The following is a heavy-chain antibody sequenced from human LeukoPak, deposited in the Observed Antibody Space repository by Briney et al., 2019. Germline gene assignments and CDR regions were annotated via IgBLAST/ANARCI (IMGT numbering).Heavy chain of an antibody. CDR1: GFTFSSYA. V-gene: IGHV3-23*01. CDR2: ISGSGDST. Sequence: GGSLRLSCVASGFTFSSYAMNWVRQAPGKGLEWVSAISGSGDSTNYADSVKGQFTISRDNSKNTLYLQMKSLRAEDTAVYFCAKARGSGYAEYYFDYWGQGTLVTVSS. J-gene: IGHJ4*02. D-gene: IGHD5-12*01. CDR3: AKARGSGYAEYYFDY.